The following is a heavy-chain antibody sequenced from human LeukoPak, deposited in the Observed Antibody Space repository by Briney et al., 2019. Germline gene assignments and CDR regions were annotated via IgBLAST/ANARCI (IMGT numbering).Heavy chain of an antibody. Sequence: ASVKVSCKASGYTFTGYYMHWVRQAPGQGLEWMGWINPNSGGTNYAQKFQGRVTMTRDTSISTAYMELSRLRSDDPAVYYCAGGGDTWCGELLSRGFIDYWGQGTLVTVSS. V-gene: IGHV1-2*02. CDR2: INPNSGGT. CDR3: AGGGDTWCGELLSRGFIDY. J-gene: IGHJ4*02. CDR1: GYTFTGYY. D-gene: IGHD3-10*01.